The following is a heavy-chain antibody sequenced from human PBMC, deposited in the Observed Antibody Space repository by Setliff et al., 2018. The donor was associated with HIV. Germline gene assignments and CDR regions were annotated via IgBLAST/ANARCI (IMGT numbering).Heavy chain of an antibody. CDR3: AKDLFEGWELPNYMDV. CDR2: IIPLFGTT. CDR1: GGTFSSYA. V-gene: IGHV1-69*06. D-gene: IGHD1-26*01. J-gene: IGHJ6*03. Sequence: SVKVSCKASGGTFSSYAISWVRQSPGQGLEWMGRIIPLFGTTNYAEKFQGKVTITADKSTRTVYMELSSLRSEDTAVYYCAKDLFEGWELPNYMDVWGKGTTVTVSS.